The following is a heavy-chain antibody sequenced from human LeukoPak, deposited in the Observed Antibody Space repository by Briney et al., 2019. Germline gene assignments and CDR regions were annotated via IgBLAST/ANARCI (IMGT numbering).Heavy chain of an antibody. D-gene: IGHD3-9*01. CDR3: AREATYYDILTGYLNWFDP. J-gene: IGHJ5*02. Sequence: GSLRLPCAASGFTFSSYWMHWVRQAPGKGLVWVSRINSDGSSTSYADSVKGRFTISRDNAKNTLYLQMNSLRAEDTAVYYCAREATYYDILTGYLNWFDPWGQGTLVTVSS. CDR2: INSDGSST. CDR1: GFTFSSYW. V-gene: IGHV3-74*01.